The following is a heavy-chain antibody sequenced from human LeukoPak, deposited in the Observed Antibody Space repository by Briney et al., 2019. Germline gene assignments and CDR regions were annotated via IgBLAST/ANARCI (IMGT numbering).Heavy chain of an antibody. D-gene: IGHD3-10*01. V-gene: IGHV3-43*02. CDR2: ISGDGGST. J-gene: IGHJ4*02. Sequence: GGSLRPSCAASGFTFDDYAMHWVRQAPGKGLEWVSLISGDGGSTYYADSVKGRFTISRDNSKNTLYLQMNSLRAEDTAVYYCAKEIGGLRRHWGQGTLVTVSS. CDR1: GFTFDDYA. CDR3: AKEIGGLRRH.